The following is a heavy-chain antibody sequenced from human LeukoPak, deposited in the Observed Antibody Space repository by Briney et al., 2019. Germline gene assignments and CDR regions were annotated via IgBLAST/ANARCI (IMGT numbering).Heavy chain of an antibody. V-gene: IGHV1-24*01. D-gene: IGHD3-3*01. Sequence: ASAKVSCKVSGYTLTELSMHWVRQAPGKGLEWMGGFDPEDGETIYAQKFQGRVTMTEDTSTDTAYMELSSLRSEDTAVYYCATQQVEYDFFANAFDIWGQGSMVAVSS. J-gene: IGHJ3*02. CDR3: ATQQVEYDFFANAFDI. CDR1: GYTLTELS. CDR2: FDPEDGET.